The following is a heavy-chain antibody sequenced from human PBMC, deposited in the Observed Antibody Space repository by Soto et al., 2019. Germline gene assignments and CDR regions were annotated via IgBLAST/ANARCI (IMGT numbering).Heavy chain of an antibody. CDR3: ARVGSGGNSVLAFDY. J-gene: IGHJ4*02. CDR1: GYSFTSYW. D-gene: IGHD2-15*01. V-gene: IGHV5-51*01. CDR2: IYPGDSDT. Sequence: GESLKISCKGSGYSFTSYWIGWVRQMPGKGLEWMGIIYPGDSDTRYSPSFQGQVTISADKYISTAYLQWSSLKASDTAMYYCARVGSGGNSVLAFDYWGQGTLVTVSS.